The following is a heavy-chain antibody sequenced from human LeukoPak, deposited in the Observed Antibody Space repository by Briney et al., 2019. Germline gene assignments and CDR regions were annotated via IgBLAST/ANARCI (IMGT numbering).Heavy chain of an antibody. CDR2: INPNSGGT. V-gene: IGHV1-2*02. CDR3: ARDLKSGYYYAGWFDP. CDR1: GYTFTGYY. J-gene: IGHJ5*02. D-gene: IGHD3-22*01. Sequence: ASVKVSCKASGYTFTGYYMHWVRQAPGQGLEWIGWINPNSGGTNYAQKFQVRVTMTRDTSISTAYMELSRLRSDDTAVYYCARDLKSGYYYAGWFDPWGQGTLVTVSS.